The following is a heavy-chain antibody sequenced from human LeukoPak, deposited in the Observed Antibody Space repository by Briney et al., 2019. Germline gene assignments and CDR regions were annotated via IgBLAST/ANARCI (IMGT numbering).Heavy chain of an antibody. CDR3: ARGDYTYHDFWSGYYTRVGIYGLDY. V-gene: IGHV4-34*01. CDR1: GGSFSGYY. Sequence: SETLSLTCAVYGGSFSGYYWSWIRQPPGKGLEWIGEINHSGSTNYNPSLKSRVTISVDTSKNQFSLKLSSVTAADTAVYYCARGDYTYHDFWSGYYTRVGIYGLDYWGQGTLVTVSS. CDR2: INHSGST. J-gene: IGHJ4*02. D-gene: IGHD3-3*01.